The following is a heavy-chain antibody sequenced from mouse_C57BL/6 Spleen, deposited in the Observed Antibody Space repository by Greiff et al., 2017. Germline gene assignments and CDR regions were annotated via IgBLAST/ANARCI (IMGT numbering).Heavy chain of an antibody. J-gene: IGHJ1*03. CDR1: GYTFTSYW. CDR3: ARSFPSYYGSSYWYFDV. CDR2: IHPNSGST. Sequence: QVQLQQPGAELVKPGASVKLSCKASGYTFTSYWMHWVKQRPGQGLEWIGMIHPNSGSTNYNEKFKSKATLTVDKSSSTAYMQLSSLTSEDSAVYYCARSFPSYYGSSYWYFDVWGTGTTVTVSS. D-gene: IGHD1-1*01. V-gene: IGHV1-64*01.